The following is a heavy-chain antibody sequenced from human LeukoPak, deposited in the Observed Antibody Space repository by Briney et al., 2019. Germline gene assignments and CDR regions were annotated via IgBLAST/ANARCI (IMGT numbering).Heavy chain of an antibody. Sequence: SETLSLTCTVSGGSISSYYWSWIRQPPGKGLEWIGYIYYSGSTNYNPSLKSRVTISVDTSKNQFSLKLSSVTAADTAVYYCARNPPGWNSLMGAFDIWGQGTMVTVSS. D-gene: IGHD1-7*01. V-gene: IGHV4-59*01. J-gene: IGHJ3*02. CDR3: ARNPPGWNSLMGAFDI. CDR1: GGSISSYY. CDR2: IYYSGST.